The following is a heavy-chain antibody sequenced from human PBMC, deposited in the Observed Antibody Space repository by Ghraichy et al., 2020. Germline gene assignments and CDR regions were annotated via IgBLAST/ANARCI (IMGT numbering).Heavy chain of an antibody. D-gene: IGHD4-17*01. CDR2: IYYSGST. CDR1: GGSISSYY. CDR3: ARGGHGTVTYIGFGRSPISQFDY. J-gene: IGHJ4*02. V-gene: IGHV4-59*01. Sequence: SETLSLTCTVSGGSISSYYWSWIRQPPGKGLEWIGYIYYSGSTNYNPSLKSRVTISVDTSKNQFSLKLSSVTAADTAVYYCARGGHGTVTYIGFGRSPISQFDYWGQGTLVTVSS.